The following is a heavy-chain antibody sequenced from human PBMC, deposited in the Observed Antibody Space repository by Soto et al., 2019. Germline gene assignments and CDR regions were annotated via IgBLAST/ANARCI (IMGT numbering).Heavy chain of an antibody. J-gene: IGHJ6*02. Sequence: GESLKISCXGSGYNFAAHWIGWVRHKAGKGLEWMGIIFPGDAETRYSPSFQGHIAISADKSISIAYLRWSSLKASDTGMYYCSTPGGFGMDVWGQGTTVTVS. D-gene: IGHD5-12*01. CDR1: GYNFAAHW. CDR2: IFPGDAET. V-gene: IGHV5-51*01. CDR3: STPGGFGMDV.